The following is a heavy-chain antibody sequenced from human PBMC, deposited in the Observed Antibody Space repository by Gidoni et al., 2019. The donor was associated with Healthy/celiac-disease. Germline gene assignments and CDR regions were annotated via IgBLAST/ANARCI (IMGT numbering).Heavy chain of an antibody. CDR3: ARTGVYGYSYGWYYGMDV. Sequence: GLEWIGEINHSGSTNYNPSLKSRVTISVDTSKNQFSLKLSSVTAADTAVYYCARTGVYGYSYGWYYGMDVWGQGTTVTVSS. CDR2: INHSGST. V-gene: IGHV4-34*01. J-gene: IGHJ6*02. D-gene: IGHD5-18*01.